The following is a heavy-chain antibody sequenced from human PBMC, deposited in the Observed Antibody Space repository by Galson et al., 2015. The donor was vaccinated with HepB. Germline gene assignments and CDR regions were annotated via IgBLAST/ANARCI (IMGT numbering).Heavy chain of an antibody. V-gene: IGHV3-11*01. CDR2: ISSDGFTK. Sequence: SLRLSCAASGFIFSDSYMTWVRQAPGKGPERISYISSDGFTKYYADSVKGRFSIFRDNAKNSLYLQMNSLRAEDTAVYYCGRSAGWIDPWGQGALVTVSS. J-gene: IGHJ5*02. CDR3: GRSAGWIDP. CDR1: GFIFSDSY. D-gene: IGHD3-10*01.